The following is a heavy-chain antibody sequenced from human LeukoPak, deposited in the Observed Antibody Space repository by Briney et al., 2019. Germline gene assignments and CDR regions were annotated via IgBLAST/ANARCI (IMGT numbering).Heavy chain of an antibody. CDR3: ARYYSGWYYFDY. CDR1: GGTFSSYA. Sequence: GASVKVSCKASGGTFSSYAISWVRQAPGQGLEWMGGIIPIFGTSNYAQKFQGRVTITADESTSTAYMELSSLRSEDTAVYYRARYYSGWYYFDYWGQGTLVTVSS. V-gene: IGHV1-69*13. CDR2: IIPIFGTS. D-gene: IGHD6-19*01. J-gene: IGHJ4*02.